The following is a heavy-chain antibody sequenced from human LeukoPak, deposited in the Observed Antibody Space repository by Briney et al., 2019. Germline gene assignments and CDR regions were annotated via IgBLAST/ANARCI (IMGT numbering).Heavy chain of an antibody. CDR2: ISGDGGST. J-gene: IGHJ5*02. V-gene: IGHV3-43*02. D-gene: IGHD2-15*01. CDR3: AKDMGPRYCSGGSCYSVDWFDP. Sequence: GGSLRLSCAASGFTFDDYAMHWVRQAPGKGLEWVSLISGDGGSTYYADSVKGRFTISRDNGKNSLYLQMNSLRTEDTALYYCAKDMGPRYCSGGSCYSVDWFDPWGQGTLVTVSS. CDR1: GFTFDDYA.